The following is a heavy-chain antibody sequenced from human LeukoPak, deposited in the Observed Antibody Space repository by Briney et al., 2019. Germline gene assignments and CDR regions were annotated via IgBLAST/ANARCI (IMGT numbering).Heavy chain of an antibody. J-gene: IGHJ4*02. D-gene: IGHD6-19*01. CDR3: AKVGPIQWLDNYYFDY. Sequence: GGSLRLSCAASGFTFSSYGMHWVRQAPGKGLEWVAVIWYDGSNKYYADSVKGRFTISRDNSKNTLYLQMNSLRAEDTAVYYCAKVGPIQWLDNYYFDYWGQGTLVTVSS. V-gene: IGHV3-33*06. CDR2: IWYDGSNK. CDR1: GFTFSSYG.